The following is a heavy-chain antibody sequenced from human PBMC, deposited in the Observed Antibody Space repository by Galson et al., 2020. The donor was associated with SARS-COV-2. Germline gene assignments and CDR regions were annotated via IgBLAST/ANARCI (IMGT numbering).Heavy chain of an antibody. D-gene: IGHD3-10*01. V-gene: IGHV1-2*02. Sequence: ASVKVSCKASGYTFTGYFMHWVRQAPGQGLEWMGWFNPNSGDPNYAQKFLGRVTMTRDTSISTAYMELSRLRSDDTAVYYCASYYVGSKSYYTYYYYGVDVWGQGTTVTVSS. CDR2: FNPNSGDP. CDR3: ASYYVGSKSYYTYYYYGVDV. J-gene: IGHJ6*02. CDR1: GYTFTGYF.